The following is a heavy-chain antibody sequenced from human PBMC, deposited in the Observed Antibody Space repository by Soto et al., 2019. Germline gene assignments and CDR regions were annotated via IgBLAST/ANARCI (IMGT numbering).Heavy chain of an antibody. V-gene: IGHV4-59*01. CDR1: GGSISSYY. Sequence: PSETLSLTCTVSGGSISSYYWSWIRQPPGKGLEWIGYIYYSGSTNYNPSLKSRVTISVDTSKNQFSLKLSSMTAADTAVYYCARERSNPKSLLYYYGMDVWGQGTTVTVSS. CDR3: ARERSNPKSLLYYYGMDV. J-gene: IGHJ6*02. D-gene: IGHD4-4*01. CDR2: IYYSGST.